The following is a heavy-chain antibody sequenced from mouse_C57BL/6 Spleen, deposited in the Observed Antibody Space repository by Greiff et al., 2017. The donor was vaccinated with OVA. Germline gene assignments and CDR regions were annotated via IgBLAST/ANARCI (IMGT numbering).Heavy chain of an antibody. D-gene: IGHD1-1*01. V-gene: IGHV1-81*01. Sequence: QVQLQQSGAELARPGASVKLSCKASGYTFTSYGISWVKQRTGQGLEWIGEIYPRSGNTYYNEKFKGKATLTADKSSSTAYMELRSLTSEDSAVYFCAREEITTVVAPGWYFDVWGTGTTVTVSS. CDR2: IYPRSGNT. CDR1: GYTFTSYG. CDR3: AREEITTVVAPGWYFDV. J-gene: IGHJ1*03.